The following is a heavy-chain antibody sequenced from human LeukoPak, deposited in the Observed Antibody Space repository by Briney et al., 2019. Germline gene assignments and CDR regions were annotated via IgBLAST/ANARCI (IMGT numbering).Heavy chain of an antibody. D-gene: IGHD5-12*01. Sequence: SETLSLTCAVYGGSFSDYYWSWIRQHPGKGLEWIGYIYYSGSTSYNPSLKSRVAISVDTSKNQFSLILSSVTAADTALYYCARVHAGLRFDAWGQGTLVTVSS. CDR2: IYYSGST. CDR1: GGSFSDYY. CDR3: ARVHAGLRFDA. V-gene: IGHV4-34*09. J-gene: IGHJ5*02.